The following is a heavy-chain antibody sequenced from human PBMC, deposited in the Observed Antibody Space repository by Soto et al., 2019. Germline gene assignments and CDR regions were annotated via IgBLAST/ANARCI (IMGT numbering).Heavy chain of an antibody. D-gene: IGHD3-3*01. V-gene: IGHV3-9*01. CDR1: GFTFDDYA. Sequence: EVQLVESGGGLVQPGRSLRLSCAASGFTFDDYAMHWVRQAPGKGLEWVSGISWNSGSIGYADSVKGRFTISRDNAKNSLYLQMNSLRAEDTVLYYCAKAGNGFWSGYYIDYWGQGTLVTVSS. CDR3: AKAGNGFWSGYYIDY. J-gene: IGHJ4*02. CDR2: ISWNSGSI.